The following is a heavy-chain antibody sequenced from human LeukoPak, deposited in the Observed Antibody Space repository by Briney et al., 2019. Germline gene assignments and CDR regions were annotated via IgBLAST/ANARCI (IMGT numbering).Heavy chain of an antibody. Sequence: SETLSLTCTVSDGSITNYDWSWVRQPPGKGREFIGHVHYSGTTNYNPSLRSRVTISIDTSKKHFFLKLKSVTAADTAVYYCARMGGYSYEFDYWGQGTLVTVSS. CDR3: ARMGGYSYEFDY. V-gene: IGHV4-59*01. J-gene: IGHJ4*02. D-gene: IGHD5-18*01. CDR2: VHYSGTT. CDR1: DGSITNYD.